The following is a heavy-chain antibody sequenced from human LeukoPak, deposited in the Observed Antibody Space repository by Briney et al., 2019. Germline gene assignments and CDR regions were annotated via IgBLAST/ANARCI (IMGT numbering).Heavy chain of an antibody. D-gene: IGHD2/OR15-2a*01. J-gene: IGHJ4*02. CDR3: ARDNSAHFYPR. CDR2: INPNTGDT. Sequence: ASVKVSCKASGYTLTGYYMHWVRQAPGQGLEWMGWINPNTGDTNYAQKFKGRVTMTRDTSINTAYMELSRLRSDDTAVYYCARDNSAHFYPRWGRGTLVTVCS. CDR1: GYTLTGYY. V-gene: IGHV1-2*02.